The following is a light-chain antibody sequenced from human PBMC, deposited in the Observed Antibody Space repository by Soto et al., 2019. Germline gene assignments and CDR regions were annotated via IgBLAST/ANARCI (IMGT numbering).Light chain of an antibody. CDR2: DVS. CDR3: CSYAGNSLWV. J-gene: IGLJ3*02. CDR1: SSDVGGSNF. V-gene: IGLV2-11*01. Sequence: QPVLTQPRSVSGSPGQSVTISCTGSSSDVGGSNFVSWYQQHPVKAPKLVIYDVSKRPSGVPDRFSGSKSGNTASLTISGLQAEDEADYYCCSYAGNSLWVFGGGIKLTVL.